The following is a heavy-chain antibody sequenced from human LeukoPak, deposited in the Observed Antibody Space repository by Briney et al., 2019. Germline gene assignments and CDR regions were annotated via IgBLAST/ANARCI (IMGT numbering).Heavy chain of an antibody. V-gene: IGHV4-34*01. CDR3: ARAGTRHGSGSYARY. CDR2: INHSGST. J-gene: IGHJ4*02. Sequence: SETLSLTCAVYGGSFSGYYWSWIRQLPGKGLEWIGEINHSGSTNYNPSLKSRVTISVDTSKNQFSLKLSSVTAADTAVYYCARAGTRHGSGSYARYWGQGTLVTVSS. CDR1: GGSFSGYY. D-gene: IGHD3-10*01.